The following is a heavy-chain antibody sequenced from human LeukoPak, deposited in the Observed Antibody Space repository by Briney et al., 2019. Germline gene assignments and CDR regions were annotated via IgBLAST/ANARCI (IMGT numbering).Heavy chain of an antibody. CDR1: GITFSSYS. V-gene: IGHV3-21*01. CDR3: ARGGAGATKDDTFDI. Sequence: PGGSLRLSCAASGITFSSYSMNWVRQAPGRGLEWVSSISSSSSIIFYADSVKGRFTISRDNAKNSLYLQMISLRAEDTAVYYCARGGAGATKDDTFDIWGQGTMVTVSS. J-gene: IGHJ3*02. D-gene: IGHD1-1*01. CDR2: ISSSSSII.